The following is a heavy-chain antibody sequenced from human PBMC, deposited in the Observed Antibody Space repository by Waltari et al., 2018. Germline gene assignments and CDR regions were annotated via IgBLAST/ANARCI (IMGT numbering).Heavy chain of an antibody. D-gene: IGHD6-19*01. CDR2: IDWNGGST. CDR3: ARGYSSGWYWACDY. Sequence: EVQLVESGGGVVRPGGSLRLSCAASRFPFDDYGMRWGRQAPGKGLEWVSGIDWNGGSTAYVDSVKGRFTISRDNAKNSLYLQMNSLRAEDTALYYCARGYSSGWYWACDYWGQGTLVTVSS. J-gene: IGHJ4*02. CDR1: RFPFDDYG. V-gene: IGHV3-20*04.